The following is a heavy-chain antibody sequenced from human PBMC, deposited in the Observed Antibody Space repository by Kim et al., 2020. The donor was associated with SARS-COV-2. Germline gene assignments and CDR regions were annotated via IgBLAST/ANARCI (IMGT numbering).Heavy chain of an antibody. V-gene: IGHV4-4*08. Sequence: SETLSLTCTVSGGSIGSRYCNWIRHPPHTGLELIGFIYSYYSTRSNPSLTLHIPISFSTSTSQFSLTLSPLTAAATAASFCARGGGVGGSFDIWGPG. CDR3: ARGGGVGGSFDI. J-gene: IGHJ5*02. CDR2: IYSYYST. D-gene: IGHD3-16*01. CDR1: GGSIGSRY.